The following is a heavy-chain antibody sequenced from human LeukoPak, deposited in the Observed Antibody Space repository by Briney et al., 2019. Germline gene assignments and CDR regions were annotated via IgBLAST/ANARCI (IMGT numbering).Heavy chain of an antibody. Sequence: ASVKVSCKASGGTFSSYAISWVRQAPGQGLEWMGGIIPIFGTANYAQKFQGRVTITADESTSTAYMELSSLRSEDTAVYYCARPSRRHSGTMTTIDAFDIWGQGTMVTVSS. V-gene: IGHV1-69*13. D-gene: IGHD4-17*01. CDR1: GGTFSSYA. J-gene: IGHJ3*02. CDR3: ARPSRRHSGTMTTIDAFDI. CDR2: IIPIFGTA.